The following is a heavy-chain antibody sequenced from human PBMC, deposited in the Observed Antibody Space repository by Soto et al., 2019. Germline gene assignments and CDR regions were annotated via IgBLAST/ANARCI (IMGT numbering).Heavy chain of an antibody. V-gene: IGHV4-30-4*08. Sequence: SETLSLTCTVSGGSISSGGYYWSWIRQHPGTGLEWIGYISYSGSTYYNPSLKSRVTISVDTSKNQFSLKLSSVTAADTAVYYCARVDIVATITGNNYYFDYWGQGTLVTVSS. CDR3: ARVDIVATITGNNYYFDY. CDR2: ISYSGST. J-gene: IGHJ4*02. D-gene: IGHD5-12*01. CDR1: GGSISSGGYY.